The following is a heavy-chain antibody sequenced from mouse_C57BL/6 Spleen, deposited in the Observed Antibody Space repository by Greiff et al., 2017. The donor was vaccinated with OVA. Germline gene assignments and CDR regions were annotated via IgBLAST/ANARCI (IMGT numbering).Heavy chain of an antibody. D-gene: IGHD1-1*01. V-gene: IGHV3-6*01. Sequence: EVQLQQSGPGLVKPSQSLSLTCSVTGYSITSGYYWNWIRQFPGNKLEWMGYISYDGSNNYNPSLKNRISITRDTSKNQFFLKLNSGTTEDTATYYCARDNYGTFDYWGQGTTLTVSS. CDR1: GYSITSGYY. J-gene: IGHJ2*01. CDR2: ISYDGSN. CDR3: ARDNYGTFDY.